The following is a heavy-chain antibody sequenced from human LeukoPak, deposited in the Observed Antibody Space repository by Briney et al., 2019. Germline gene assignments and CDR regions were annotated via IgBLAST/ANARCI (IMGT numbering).Heavy chain of an antibody. D-gene: IGHD6-6*01. V-gene: IGHV4-59*01. CDR1: GGSISSYY. CDR2: IYYSGST. CDR3: ARENSSSDRYYYYYGMDV. J-gene: IGHJ6*02. Sequence: PSETLSLTCTVSGGSISSYYWSWIRQPPGKGLEWIGYIYYSGSTNYNPSLKSRVTISVDTSKNQFYLKLSSVTAADTAVYYCARENSSSDRYYYYYGMDVWGRGTTVTVSS.